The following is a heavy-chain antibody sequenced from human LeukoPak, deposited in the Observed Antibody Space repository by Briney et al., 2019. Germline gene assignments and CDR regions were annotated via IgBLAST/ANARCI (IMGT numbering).Heavy chain of an antibody. D-gene: IGHD6-13*01. Sequence: ASVKVSCKASGYTFTGHYIHWVRQAPGQGLEWMGWINPNSGGTNYAQKFQGWVTMTRDTSISTAYMELSRLRSDDTAVYYCAKARPRIAAAGANWFDPWGQGTLVTVSS. V-gene: IGHV1-2*04. CDR3: AKARPRIAAAGANWFDP. CDR2: INPNSGGT. CDR1: GYTFTGHY. J-gene: IGHJ5*02.